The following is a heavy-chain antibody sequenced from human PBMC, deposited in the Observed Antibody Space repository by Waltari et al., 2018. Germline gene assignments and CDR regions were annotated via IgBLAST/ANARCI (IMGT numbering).Heavy chain of an antibody. Sequence: EVQLVESGGDLVQPGGSLRLTCAASGLIFSDPYMHWVRQAPGKGLEWLARSGNKAAGDFTKDAPSVKGRFTISRDLSQNSLHLQMNSLTVDDTAIYYCVRGHWGFDYWGQGVLVTVSS. D-gene: IGHD7-27*01. V-gene: IGHV3-72*01. J-gene: IGHJ4*02. CDR2: SGNKAAGDFT. CDR3: VRGHWGFDY. CDR1: GLIFSDPY.